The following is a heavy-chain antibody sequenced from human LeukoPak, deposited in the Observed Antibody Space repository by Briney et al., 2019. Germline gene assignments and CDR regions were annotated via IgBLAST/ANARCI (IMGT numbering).Heavy chain of an antibody. CDR3: ARDLGGVDDY. CDR2: IYRGGTT. CDR1: GFTVNNTY. V-gene: IGHV3-53*01. Sequence: GGSLRLSCAASGFTVNNTYMSWVRQAPGKGLEWVSVIYRGGTTSYADSVKGRFTISRDNSKNTLYLQMNSLRAEDTAVYYCARDLGGVDDYWGLGTLVTVSP. D-gene: IGHD3-16*01. J-gene: IGHJ4*02.